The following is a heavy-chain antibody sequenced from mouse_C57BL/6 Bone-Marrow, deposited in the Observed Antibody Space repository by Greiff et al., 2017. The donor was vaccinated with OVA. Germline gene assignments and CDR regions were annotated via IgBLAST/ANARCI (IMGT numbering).Heavy chain of an antibody. CDR1: GFTFSSYA. CDR3: ARDRGGNYD. D-gene: IGHD2-1*01. CDR2: ISDGGSYT. V-gene: IGHV5-4*01. J-gene: IGHJ2*01. Sequence: EVQGVESGGGLVKPGGSLKLSCAASGFTFSSYAMSWVRQTPEKRLEWVATISDGGSYTYYPDNVKGRFTISRDNAKNNLYLQMSHLKSEDTAMYYCARDRGGNYDWGQGTTLTVSS.